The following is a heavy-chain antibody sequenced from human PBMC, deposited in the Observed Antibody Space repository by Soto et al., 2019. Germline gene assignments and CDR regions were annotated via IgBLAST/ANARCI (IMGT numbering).Heavy chain of an antibody. CDR1: GFTFNNYA. V-gene: IGHV3-23*01. CDR2: ISATGGST. CDR3: AKDRLAGNFDY. Sequence: GGSLRLSCAASGFTFNNYAMNWVRQAPGKGLEWVATISATGGSTYYADSVKGRFTVSRDNSKNTLYLQMNGLRVEDTAVYYCAKDRLAGNFDYWGQGTQVTVSS. J-gene: IGHJ4*02.